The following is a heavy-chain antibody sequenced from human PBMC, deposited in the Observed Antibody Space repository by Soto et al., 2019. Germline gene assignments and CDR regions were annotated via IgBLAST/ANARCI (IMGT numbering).Heavy chain of an antibody. CDR2: IHYSGST. Sequence: QVQLQESGPGLVKPSETLSLTCSVSGVSISNHYWSWIRQPPGKGLEWIGYIHYSGSTNYNPSLKGRVRTSVDTSQNQFSLKLNSVTPVDTAVYYCAGGGWSLNSGGRGALVTVSS. D-gene: IGHD5-12*01. J-gene: IGHJ5*01. CDR3: AGGGWSLNS. V-gene: IGHV4-59*11. CDR1: GVSISNHY.